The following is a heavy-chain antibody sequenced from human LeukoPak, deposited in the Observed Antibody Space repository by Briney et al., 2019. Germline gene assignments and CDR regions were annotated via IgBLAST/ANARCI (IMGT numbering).Heavy chain of an antibody. V-gene: IGHV3-74*01. CDR1: GFTFSSYA. J-gene: IGHJ4*02. D-gene: IGHD4-23*01. Sequence: TGGSLRLSCAASGFTFSSYAMSWVRQAPGKGLVWVSRINSDGSSTSYADSVKGRFTISRDNAKNTLYLQMNSLRAEDTAVYYCARVAGGNSPYYFDYWGQGTLVTVSS. CDR3: ARVAGGNSPYYFDY. CDR2: INSDGSST.